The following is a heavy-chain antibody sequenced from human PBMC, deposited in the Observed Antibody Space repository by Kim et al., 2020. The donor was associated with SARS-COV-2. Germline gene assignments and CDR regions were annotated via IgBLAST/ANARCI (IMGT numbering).Heavy chain of an antibody. V-gene: IGHV3-30*02. D-gene: IGHD5-12*01. Sequence: KGRFPITRDNSKNTLYLQMNSLRAEDTAVYYCAKVVRSGYSGGYYYGMDVWGQGTTVTVSS. CDR3: AKVVRSGYSGGYYYGMDV. J-gene: IGHJ6*02.